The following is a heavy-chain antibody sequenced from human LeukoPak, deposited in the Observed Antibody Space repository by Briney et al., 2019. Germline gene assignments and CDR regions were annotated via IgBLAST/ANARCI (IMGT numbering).Heavy chain of an antibody. J-gene: IGHJ4*02. V-gene: IGHV3-7*04. CDR1: GFTFSDYC. CDR2: INQDGSEK. CDR3: ARELSQFCSGTYDY. D-gene: IGHD3-10*02. Sequence: GGSLRLSCTASGFTFSDYCMTWVRQAPGEGLESVANINQDGSEKSSVDSVKGRFTISRDNAKKSLYLQMNSLRAEDAAVYYCARELSQFCSGTYDYWGQGTLVTVSS.